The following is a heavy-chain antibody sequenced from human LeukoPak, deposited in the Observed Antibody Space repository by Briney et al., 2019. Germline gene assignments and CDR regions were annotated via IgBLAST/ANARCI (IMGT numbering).Heavy chain of an antibody. V-gene: IGHV4-34*01. D-gene: IGHD2-15*01. CDR1: GGSFSGYY. J-gene: IGHJ6*02. CDR3: ARGRGGYYYYGMDV. Sequence: SETLSLTCAVYGGSFSGYYWSWIRQPPGKGLEWIGEINHSGSTNYNPSLKSRVAMSVDTSKNQFSLRLTSVTAADTAVYYCARGRGGYYYYGMDVWGQGTTVTVSS. CDR2: INHSGST.